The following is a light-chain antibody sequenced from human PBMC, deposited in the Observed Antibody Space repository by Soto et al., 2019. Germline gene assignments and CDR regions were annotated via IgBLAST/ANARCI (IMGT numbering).Light chain of an antibody. J-gene: IGKJ3*01. V-gene: IGKV1-27*01. CDR3: QKYSSVPV. CDR2: AAS. CDR1: QGIRNF. Sequence: DIQMTQSPTSLSASVGDRVTITGRASQGIRNFVAWYQQKPGKAPKLLIYAASTVQSGVQSRFSGSGSGTDFTLIIYSEQPEDVATYSCQKYSSVPVFGPGTKVEIK.